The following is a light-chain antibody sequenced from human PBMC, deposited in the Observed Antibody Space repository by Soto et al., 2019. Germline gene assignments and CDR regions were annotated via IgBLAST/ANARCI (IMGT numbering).Light chain of an antibody. Sequence: IVLTQSPGTLSLFPGERATLSCRASQSITSGYLAWYQQKPGQSPRLLIYGGSSRATGIPDRFSGSGSGTDFTLTISRLEPEDFAVYYCQQYGSSPTFGQGTRLEIK. CDR2: GGS. CDR1: QSITSGY. V-gene: IGKV3-20*01. J-gene: IGKJ5*01. CDR3: QQYGSSPT.